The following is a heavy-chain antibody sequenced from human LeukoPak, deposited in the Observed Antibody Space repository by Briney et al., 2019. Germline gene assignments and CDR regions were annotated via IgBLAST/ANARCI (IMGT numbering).Heavy chain of an antibody. CDR1: GFTFSSYS. V-gene: IGHV3-48*01. Sequence: GGSLRLSCAASGFTFSSYSMNWVRQAPGKGLEWVSYISSSSSTIYYADSVKGRFTISRDNAKNSLYLQMNSLRAEDTAVYYCARVLGRVGATSHDFDYWGQGTLVTVSS. J-gene: IGHJ4*02. CDR2: ISSSSSTI. D-gene: IGHD1-26*01. CDR3: ARVLGRVGATSHDFDY.